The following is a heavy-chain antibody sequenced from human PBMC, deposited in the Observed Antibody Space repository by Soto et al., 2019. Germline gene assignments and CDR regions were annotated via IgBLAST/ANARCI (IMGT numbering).Heavy chain of an antibody. V-gene: IGHV1-46*03. CDR2: INPSGGST. Sequence: QVQLVQSGAEVQKPGASVKVSCKASGYTFTVYYIHWVRQAPGQGLEWMGVINPSGGSTTYAQRFQGRGTMTRDMSTSPVYMELSSLRSEDMALYYCARGPFDLWGRGTLVTVSS. CDR1: GYTFTVYY. J-gene: IGHJ2*01. CDR3: ARGPFDL.